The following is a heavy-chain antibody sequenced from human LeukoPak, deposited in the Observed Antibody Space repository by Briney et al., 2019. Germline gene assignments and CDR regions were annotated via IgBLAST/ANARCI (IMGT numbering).Heavy chain of an antibody. CDR2: ISYDGSNK. CDR1: GFTFSSYA. J-gene: IGHJ4*02. D-gene: IGHD2-2*01. V-gene: IGHV3-30-3*01. Sequence: PGGSLRLSCAASGFTFSSYAMHWVRQAPGKGLEWVAVISYDGSNKYYADSVKGRFTISRDNSKNTLYLQMNSLRAEDTAVYYCARAFVGSASCIDYWGPGTLVTVSS. CDR3: ARAFVGSASCIDY.